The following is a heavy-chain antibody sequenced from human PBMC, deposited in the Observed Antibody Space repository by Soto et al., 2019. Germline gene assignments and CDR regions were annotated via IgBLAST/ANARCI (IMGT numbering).Heavy chain of an antibody. D-gene: IGHD3-9*01. CDR3: ARLTTVRYFDY. Sequence: SETLSLTCAVPCDSMRTDYYWGWVRQPPGKGLEWIGSIYHSGSAYYNPSLTSRVTISVDTSKNQFSLKVTSVTAADTAVYYCARLTTVRYFDYWGQGTLVTVSS. V-gene: IGHV4-38-2*01. CDR2: IYHSGSA. J-gene: IGHJ4*02. CDR1: CDSMRTDYY.